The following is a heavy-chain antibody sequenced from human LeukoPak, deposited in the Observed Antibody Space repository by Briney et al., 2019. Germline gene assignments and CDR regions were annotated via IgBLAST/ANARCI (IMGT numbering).Heavy chain of an antibody. CDR2: ISGSGGST. CDR3: AKDPMVRGSTYDY. CDR1: GFTFSNYA. Sequence: GGSLRLSCAASGFTFSNYAMSWARQAPGKGLEWVSAISGSGGSTYYADSVKGRFTISRDNSKNTLYLQVNSLRAEDTALYYCAKDPMVRGSTYDYWGQGTLVTVSS. V-gene: IGHV3-23*01. J-gene: IGHJ4*02. D-gene: IGHD3-10*01.